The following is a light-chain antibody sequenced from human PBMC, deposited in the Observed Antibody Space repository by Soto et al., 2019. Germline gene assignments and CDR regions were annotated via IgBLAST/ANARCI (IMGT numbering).Light chain of an antibody. CDR1: SSDVGGYNY. Sequence: QSVLTQPASVSGSPGQSITISCTGTSSDVGGYNYVSWYQQHPGKAPKLMLYEVSNRPSGVSNRFSGSKSGNTASLTISGLQAEDEADYYCSSYTSSSTVFGGGTKLTVL. J-gene: IGLJ3*02. V-gene: IGLV2-14*01. CDR3: SSYTSSSTV. CDR2: EVS.